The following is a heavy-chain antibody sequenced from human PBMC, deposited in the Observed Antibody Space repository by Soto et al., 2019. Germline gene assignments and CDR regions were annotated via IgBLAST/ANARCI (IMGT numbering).Heavy chain of an antibody. V-gene: IGHV4-59*12. CDR1: GGSISSYY. J-gene: IGHJ4*02. CDR2: IYYSGSP. CDR3: AREVPGDYFDN. D-gene: IGHD3-10*01. Sequence: SETLSLTCTVSGGSISSYYWSWIRQPPGKGLEWIGYIYYSGSPDYNPSLKSRVTISVDTSKNQFSLKLSSVTAADTAVYYCAREVPGDYFDNWGQGTLVTVSS.